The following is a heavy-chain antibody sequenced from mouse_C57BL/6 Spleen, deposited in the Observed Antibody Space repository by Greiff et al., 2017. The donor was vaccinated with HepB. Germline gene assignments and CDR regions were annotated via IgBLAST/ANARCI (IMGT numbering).Heavy chain of an antibody. CDR2: IGPGSGST. J-gene: IGHJ3*01. V-gene: IGHV1-77*01. Sequence: QVQLQQSGAELVKPGASVKLSCKASGYTFTDYYINWVKQRPGQGLEWIGKIGPGSGSTYYNEKFKGKATLTADKSSSTAYMQLSSLTSEDSAVYFCARSEDYGNYGGFAYWGQGTLVTVSA. D-gene: IGHD2-1*01. CDR1: GYTFTDYY. CDR3: ARSEDYGNYGGFAY.